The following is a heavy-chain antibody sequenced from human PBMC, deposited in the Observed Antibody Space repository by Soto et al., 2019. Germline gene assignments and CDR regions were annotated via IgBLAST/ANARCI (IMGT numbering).Heavy chain of an antibody. CDR3: ARASRESYSSSWFPFDY. V-gene: IGHV1-2*02. J-gene: IGHJ4*02. Sequence: QLVQSGAEVKKPGASVKVSCKASGYTFTGYYMHWVRQAPGQGLEWMGWINPNSGGTNYAQKFQGRVTMTRDTSISTAYMELSRLRSDDTAVYYGARASRESYSSSWFPFDYWGQGTLVTVSS. D-gene: IGHD6-13*01. CDR2: INPNSGGT. CDR1: GYTFTGYY.